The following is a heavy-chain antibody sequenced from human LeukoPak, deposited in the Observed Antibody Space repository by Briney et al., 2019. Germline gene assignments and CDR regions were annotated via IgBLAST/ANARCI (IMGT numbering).Heavy chain of an antibody. D-gene: IGHD1-26*01. Sequence: SETLSLTCTVSGGSISSSSYYWSWIRQPPGKGLEWIGEINHSGSTNYNPSLKSRVTISVDTSKNQFSLKLSSVTAADTAVYYCARGEGLGARGAFDIWGQGTMVTVSS. CDR2: INHSGST. V-gene: IGHV4-39*07. CDR3: ARGEGLGARGAFDI. CDR1: GGSISSSSYY. J-gene: IGHJ3*02.